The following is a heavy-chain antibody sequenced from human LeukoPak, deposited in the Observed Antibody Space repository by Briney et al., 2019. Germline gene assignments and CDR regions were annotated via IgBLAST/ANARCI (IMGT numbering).Heavy chain of an antibody. CDR1: GGSISSYY. V-gene: IGHV4-59*08. Sequence: SETLSLTCTVSGGSISSYYWSWIRQPPGKGLEWIGYIYYSGSTNYNPSLKSRVTISVDTSKNQFSLKLSSVTAADTAVYYCARQELGSRDGYNWFDYWGQGTLVTVSS. D-gene: IGHD5-24*01. CDR3: ARQELGSRDGYNWFDY. CDR2: IYYSGST. J-gene: IGHJ4*02.